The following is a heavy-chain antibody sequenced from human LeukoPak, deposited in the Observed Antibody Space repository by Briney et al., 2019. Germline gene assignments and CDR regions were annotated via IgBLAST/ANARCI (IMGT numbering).Heavy chain of an antibody. CDR3: ATDIAVAGTATSYYYYGMDV. CDR1: GFTFSSYA. CDR2: ISYDGSNK. Sequence: PGGSLRLSCAASGFTFSSYAMHWLREAPGKGLEWVAVISYDGSNKYYADSVKGRFTISRDNSKNTLYLQMNSLRAEDTAVYYCATDIAVAGTATSYYYYGMDVWGQGTTVTVSS. D-gene: IGHD6-19*01. J-gene: IGHJ6*02. V-gene: IGHV3-30*04.